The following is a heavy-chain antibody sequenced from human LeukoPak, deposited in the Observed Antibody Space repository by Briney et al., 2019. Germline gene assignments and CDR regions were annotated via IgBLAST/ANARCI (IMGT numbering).Heavy chain of an antibody. J-gene: IGHJ4*02. V-gene: IGHV3-49*03. CDR2: VRSKAYGGTT. Sequence: SGGSLRLSCTGSGFTFGDYGLSWFRKAPGKGLEWVGFVRSKAYGGTTEFAASMKGRFTISRDDAKSIAYLQMDSLKAEDTAVYYCSRSRRVICDGACYSSDYWGQGTLVTVSS. D-gene: IGHD2-21*02. CDR3: SRSRRVICDGACYSSDY. CDR1: GFTFGDYG.